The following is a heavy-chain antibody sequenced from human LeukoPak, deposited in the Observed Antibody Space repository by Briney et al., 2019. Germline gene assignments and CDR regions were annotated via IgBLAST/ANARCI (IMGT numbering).Heavy chain of an antibody. CDR1: GGSFSGYY. CDR2: VNHSGST. Sequence: SETLSLTCAVYGGSFSGYYWSWIRQPPGKGLEWIGEVNHSGSTNHNPSLKSRVTISIDTSKNQFSLRLSSVTAADTAVYYCAASGSYSDHAFDIWGQGTMVTVSS. CDR3: AASGSYSDHAFDI. V-gene: IGHV4-34*01. D-gene: IGHD1-26*01. J-gene: IGHJ3*02.